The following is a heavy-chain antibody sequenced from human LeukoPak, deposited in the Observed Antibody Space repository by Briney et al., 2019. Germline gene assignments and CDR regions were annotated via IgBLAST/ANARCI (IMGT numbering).Heavy chain of an antibody. CDR3: ARVGASGGLDAFDI. V-gene: IGHV1-2*02. J-gene: IGHJ3*02. D-gene: IGHD1-26*01. CDR1: GYTFTGYY. Sequence: GASVKVSCKASGYTFTGYYMHWVRQAPGQGLEWMGWINPNSGGTNYAQKFQGRVTMTRDTSISTAYMELSRLRSDGTAVYYCARVGASGGLDAFDIWGQGTMVTVSS. CDR2: INPNSGGT.